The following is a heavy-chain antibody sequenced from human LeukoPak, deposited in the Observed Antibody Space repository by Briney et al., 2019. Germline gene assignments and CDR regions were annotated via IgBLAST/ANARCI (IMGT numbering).Heavy chain of an antibody. J-gene: IGHJ3*02. Sequence: GASVKLSCKSSGYTFTSYGISWVRQAPGQGLEWMGWISAYNGNTNYAQKLQGRVTMTTDTSTSTAYMELRSLRSDDTAVYYCARDVRLPRRAFDIWGQGTMVTVSS. D-gene: IGHD5-18*01. CDR2: ISAYNGNT. V-gene: IGHV1-18*01. CDR3: ARDVRLPRRAFDI. CDR1: GYTFTSYG.